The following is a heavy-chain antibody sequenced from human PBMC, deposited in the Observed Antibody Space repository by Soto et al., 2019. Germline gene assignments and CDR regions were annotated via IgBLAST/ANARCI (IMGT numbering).Heavy chain of an antibody. J-gene: IGHJ3*02. CDR3: AKDNLGIQSDDAFDI. V-gene: IGHV3-23*01. Sequence: GGSLRLSCAASGFTVSSNYMSWVRQAPGKGLEWVSVISGSGGSTYYADSVKGRFTISRDNSKNTLYLQMNSLRAEDTAVYYCAKDNLGIQSDDAFDIWGQGTMVTVSS. CDR1: GFTVSSNY. D-gene: IGHD7-27*01. CDR2: ISGSGGST.